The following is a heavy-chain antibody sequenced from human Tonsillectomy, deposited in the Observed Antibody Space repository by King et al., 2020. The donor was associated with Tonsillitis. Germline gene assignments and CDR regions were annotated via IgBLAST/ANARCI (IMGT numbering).Heavy chain of an antibody. V-gene: IGHV3-23*04. CDR1: GFTFSSYA. CDR3: AKVGVVVVTAEMGFDY. CDR2: ISGSGGST. D-gene: IGHD2-21*02. Sequence: VQLVESGGGLVQPGGSLRLSCAASGFTFSSYAMSWVRQAPGKGLEWVSAISGSGGSTYYADSVKGRFTISRDNSKNTLYLQMNSLRAEDTAVYYCAKVGVVVVTAEMGFDYWGQGTLVPVSS. J-gene: IGHJ4*02.